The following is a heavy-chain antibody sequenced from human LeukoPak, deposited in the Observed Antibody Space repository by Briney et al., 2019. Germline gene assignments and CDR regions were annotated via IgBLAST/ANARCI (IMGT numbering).Heavy chain of an antibody. V-gene: IGHV4-59*01. CDR3: ARGTVQMGMGERYFDN. CDR1: GGSISTYY. CDR2: IYYSGST. J-gene: IGHJ4*02. Sequence: SETLSLTCTVSGGSISTYYWSWIRQPPGKGLEWIGYIYYSGSTNYNPSLKSRITISVDTSRNQFSLSLSSVTTADTAVYYCARGTVQMGMGERYFDNWGQGTLVTVSP. D-gene: IGHD1-1*01.